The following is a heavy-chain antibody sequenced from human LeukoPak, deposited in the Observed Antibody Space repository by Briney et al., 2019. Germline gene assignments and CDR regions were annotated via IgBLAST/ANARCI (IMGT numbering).Heavy chain of an antibody. CDR3: ATIVPDVPATLTFDY. J-gene: IGHJ4*02. Sequence: PGGSLRLSCAASGFTFSTYAMSWVRQVPGKGLEWVSVIYSDGSTYSADSVRGRFTISRDNSKNTLYLQMNSLRAEDTAVYYCATIVPDVPATLTFDYWGQGTLVTVSS. CDR2: IYSDGST. V-gene: IGHV3-66*01. D-gene: IGHD2-15*01. CDR1: GFTFSTYA.